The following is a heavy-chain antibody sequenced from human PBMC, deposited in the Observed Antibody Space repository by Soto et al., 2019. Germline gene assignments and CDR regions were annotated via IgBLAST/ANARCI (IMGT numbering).Heavy chain of an antibody. CDR2: IYYTGNT. CDR1: GGSVSRGSYY. J-gene: IGHJ4*02. V-gene: IGHV4-31*03. CDR3: EIDPRNAYSHDH. D-gene: IGHD3-16*01. Sequence: QVQLQAAGPGLVKPSQTLSLTCTVSGGSVSRGSYYWSWIRQHQGRGLVWIGYIYYTGNTYYNPSPQSRLAISADTAKNQFSLKLTSVTAADTAVYYWEIDPRNAYSHDHLGQGTLGTVSS.